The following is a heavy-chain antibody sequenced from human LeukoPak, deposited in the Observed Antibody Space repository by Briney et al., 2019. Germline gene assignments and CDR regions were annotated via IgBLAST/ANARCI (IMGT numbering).Heavy chain of an antibody. V-gene: IGHV3-21*01. CDR3: ASDGYYDSSGYMGVAFDI. Sequence: SGGSLRLSCAASGFTFSSYSMNWVRQAPGKGLEWVSSISSSSSYIYYADSVKGRFTISRDNAKNSLYLQMNSLRAEDTAVYYCASDGYYDSSGYMGVAFDIWGQGTMVTVSS. J-gene: IGHJ3*02. CDR2: ISSSSSYI. D-gene: IGHD3-22*01. CDR1: GFTFSSYS.